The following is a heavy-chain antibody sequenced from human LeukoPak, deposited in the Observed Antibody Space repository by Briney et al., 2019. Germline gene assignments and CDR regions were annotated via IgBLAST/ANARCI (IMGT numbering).Heavy chain of an antibody. CDR3: AAAFDDSSGYYPYYFDY. D-gene: IGHD3-22*01. CDR1: GYVFTGYY. J-gene: IGHJ4*02. V-gene: IGHV1-2*02. Sequence: ASVKVSCKASGYVFTGYYMHWVRQAPGQGLEWMGWINPNSGGTNYAQKFQGRVTMTRDTSISTAYMELSSLRSEDTAVYYCAAAFDDSSGYYPYYFDYWGQGTLVTVSS. CDR2: INPNSGGT.